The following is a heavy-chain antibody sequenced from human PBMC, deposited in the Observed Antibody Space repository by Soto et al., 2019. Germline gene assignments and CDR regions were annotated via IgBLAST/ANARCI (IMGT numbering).Heavy chain of an antibody. CDR1: GDTFTSYG. CDR3: ARALGTLWFGETYDAFDI. V-gene: IGHV1-18*01. J-gene: IGHJ3*02. Sequence: ASVKVSCKASGDTFTSYGISWVRQAPGQGLEWMGWMNPNNGNTSYAQKFQGRVTMTTNTSTGTAYMELSSLRSEDTAVYYCARALGTLWFGETYDAFDIWGQGTMVTVSS. CDR2: MNPNNGNT. D-gene: IGHD3-10*01.